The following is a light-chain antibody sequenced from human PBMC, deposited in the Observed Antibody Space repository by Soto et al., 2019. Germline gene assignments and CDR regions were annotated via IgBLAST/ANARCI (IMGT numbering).Light chain of an antibody. Sequence: EIVLTQSPATLSLSPGERATLSCRASQSVSSYLAWYQQKPGQAPRLLIYDASNRATGIPARLSGSGSGTDFTLTISSLEPEDFAIYYYQQRSNWPPVTFGGGTKVEIK. CDR1: QSVSSY. CDR3: QQRSNWPPVT. V-gene: IGKV3-11*01. J-gene: IGKJ4*01. CDR2: DAS.